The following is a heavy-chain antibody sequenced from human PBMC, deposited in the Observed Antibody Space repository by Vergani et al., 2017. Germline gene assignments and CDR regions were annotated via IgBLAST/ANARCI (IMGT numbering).Heavy chain of an antibody. V-gene: IGHV3-9*01. CDR2: ISWNSGAV. Sequence: EVDLVESGGGLAQPGGSLRLSCEASGITFWKFGMHWVRQGPGKGLEWVSGISWNSGAVDYADSVRGRFTISRDNAKNSLFLEMNSLRAEDPAVYYCAGEGYEMGYWGQGTLVTVSS. J-gene: IGHJ4*02. CDR3: AGEGYEMGY. D-gene: IGHD2-2*01. CDR1: GITFWKFG.